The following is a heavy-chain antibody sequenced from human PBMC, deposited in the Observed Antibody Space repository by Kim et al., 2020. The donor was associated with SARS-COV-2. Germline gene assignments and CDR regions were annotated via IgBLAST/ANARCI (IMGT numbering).Heavy chain of an antibody. Sequence: GGSLRLSCAASGFTFSSYSMNWVRQAPGKGLEWVSYISSSSSTIYYADSVKGRFTISRDNAKNSLYLQVNSLRDEDTAVYYCARDHTSVRYFDWLYIGEFDYWGQGTLVTVSS. CDR2: ISSSSSTI. CDR1: GFTFSSYS. J-gene: IGHJ4*02. D-gene: IGHD3-9*01. V-gene: IGHV3-48*02. CDR3: ARDHTSVRYFDWLYIGEFDY.